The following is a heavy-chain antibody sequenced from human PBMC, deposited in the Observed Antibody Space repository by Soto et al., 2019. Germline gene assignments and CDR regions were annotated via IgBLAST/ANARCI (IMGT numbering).Heavy chain of an antibody. CDR1: GGTFSSYA. Sequence: QVQLVQSGAEVKKPGSSVKVSCKASGGTFSSYAISWVRQAPGQGLEWMGGIIPIFGTANYAQKFQGRVTITADESTSTAYMELSSLISEDTAVYYCASKGEQWLAPRRRDYYGMDVWGQGTTVTVSS. CDR3: ASKGEQWLAPRRRDYYGMDV. V-gene: IGHV1-69*01. J-gene: IGHJ6*02. D-gene: IGHD6-19*01. CDR2: IIPIFGTA.